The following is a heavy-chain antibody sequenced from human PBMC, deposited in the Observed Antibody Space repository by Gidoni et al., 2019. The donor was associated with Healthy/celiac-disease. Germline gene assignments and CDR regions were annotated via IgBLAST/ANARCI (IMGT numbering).Heavy chain of an antibody. D-gene: IGHD3-3*01. J-gene: IGHJ6*02. CDR3: ARALEWFDMDV. Sequence: QVQLVESGGVLVKPGGSLRLSWAASGFTFSDYYMSWIRQAPGKGLEWVSYISSSSSYTNYADSVKGRFTISRDNAKNSLYLQMNSLRAEDTAVYYCARALEWFDMDVWGQGTTVTVSS. CDR2: ISSSSSYT. V-gene: IGHV3-11*06. CDR1: GFTFSDYY.